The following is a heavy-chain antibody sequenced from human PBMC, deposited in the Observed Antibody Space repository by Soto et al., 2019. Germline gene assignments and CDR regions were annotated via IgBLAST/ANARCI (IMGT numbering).Heavy chain of an antibody. CDR1: GFTFSSYG. CDR3: AKGSKYGDAVYYYHGMDV. V-gene: IGHV3-30*18. D-gene: IGHD4-17*01. CDR2: ISYDGSYK. J-gene: IGHJ6*02. Sequence: QGQLVESGGGVVQPGRSLRLSCAASGFTFSSYGMHWVRQAPGKGLEWVAVISYDGSYKYYADSVKGRFTISRDNSENTLYLQMNSLRAEDTAVYYCAKGSKYGDAVYYYHGMDVWGQGTTVTISS.